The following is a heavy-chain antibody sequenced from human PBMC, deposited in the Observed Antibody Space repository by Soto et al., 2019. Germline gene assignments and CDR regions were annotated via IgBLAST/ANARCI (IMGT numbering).Heavy chain of an antibody. J-gene: IGHJ4*02. CDR1: GFTFSNFGHFW. CDR3: TTAFEF. CDR2: IDRDGSGT. Sequence: PGGSLRHSCAASGFTFSNFGHFWMHWVRQVPGRGLVWVSRIDRDGSGTSYADSVKGRFTISRDNAKNMLYLQMNSLRAEDTAIYYCTTAFEFWGQGALVTVSS. V-gene: IGHV3-74*01.